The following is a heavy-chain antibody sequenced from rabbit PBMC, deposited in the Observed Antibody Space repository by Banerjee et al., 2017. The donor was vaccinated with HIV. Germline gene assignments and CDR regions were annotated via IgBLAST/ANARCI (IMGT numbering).Heavy chain of an antibody. Sequence: QEQLEESGGDLVKPGASLTLTCTASGFSFSSSYWSCWVRQAPGKGLEWIACIYAGSSGSTYYASWAKGRFTISKTSSTTVTLQMTSLTAADTATYFCAREDWVINLWGQGTLVTVS. V-gene: IGHV1S45*01. CDR1: GFSFSSSYW. CDR2: IYAGSSGST. J-gene: IGHJ4*01. CDR3: AREDWVINL.